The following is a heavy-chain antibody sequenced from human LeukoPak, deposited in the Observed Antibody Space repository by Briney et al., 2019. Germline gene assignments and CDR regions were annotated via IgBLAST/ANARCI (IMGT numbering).Heavy chain of an antibody. V-gene: IGHV3-30*18. CDR2: ISYDGSNK. CDR1: GFTFSGYG. Sequence: GGSLRLSCAASGFTFSGYGMHWVRQAPGKGLEWVAVISYDGSNKYYADPVKGRFTISRDNSKNTLYLQMNSLRAEDTAVYYCAKFPTLENYFDYWGQGTLVTVSS. J-gene: IGHJ4*02. D-gene: IGHD1-1*01. CDR3: AKFPTLENYFDY.